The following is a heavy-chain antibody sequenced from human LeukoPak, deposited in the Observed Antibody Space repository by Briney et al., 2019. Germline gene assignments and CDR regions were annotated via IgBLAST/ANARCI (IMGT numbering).Heavy chain of an antibody. V-gene: IGHV4-34*01. CDR3: ARDQGPIAAAGIWGATYWYFDL. Sequence: SETPSLTCAVYGGSFSGYYWSWIRQPPGKGLEWIGEINHSGSTDYNPSLKSRVTISVDTSKKQFSLKLISVTAADTAVYYCARDQGPIAAAGIWGATYWYFDLWGRGTLVTVSS. D-gene: IGHD6-13*01. CDR1: GGSFSGYY. J-gene: IGHJ2*01. CDR2: INHSGST.